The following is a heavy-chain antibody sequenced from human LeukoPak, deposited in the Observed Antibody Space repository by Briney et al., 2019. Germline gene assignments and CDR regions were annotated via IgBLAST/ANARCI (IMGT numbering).Heavy chain of an antibody. CDR1: GFTFSNFA. CDR3: ARDMRGREAGATISDY. J-gene: IGHJ4*02. V-gene: IGHV3-30-3*01. CDR2: VSYDGNRK. D-gene: IGHD1-26*01. Sequence: GGSLRLSCVASGFTFSNFAIHWVRQAPGKGLEWVTIVSYDGNRKYYADSVRGRFTVSRDNSKNTLHLEMNSLRVEDTAVYYCARDMRGREAGATISDYWGQETLVTVSS.